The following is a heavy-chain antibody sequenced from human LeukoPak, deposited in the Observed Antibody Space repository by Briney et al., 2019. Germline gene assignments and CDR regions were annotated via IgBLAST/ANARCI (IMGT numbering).Heavy chain of an antibody. CDR2: ISYDGSHK. D-gene: IGHD3-22*01. Sequence: PGGSLRLSCAASGFTFSSYAMHWVRQAPGKGLEWVALISYDGSHKYYADSVKGRFTISRDNAKNSLYLQMNSLRAEDTAVYYCARDDSLTYYYDTSGYYSWGQGTLVTVSS. CDR3: ARDDSLTYYYDTSGYYS. J-gene: IGHJ4*02. CDR1: GFTFSSYA. V-gene: IGHV3-30*04.